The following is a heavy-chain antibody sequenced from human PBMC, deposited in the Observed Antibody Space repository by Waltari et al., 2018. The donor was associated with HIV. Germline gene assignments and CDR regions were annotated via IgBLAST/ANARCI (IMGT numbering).Heavy chain of an antibody. CDR1: GFIFTDFA. D-gene: IGHD3-10*01. CDR2: IRGGGET. Sequence: QLLESGGGLVEPGGSLRLSCAASGFIFTDFAMDWVRQAPGKGLEWVSAIRGGGETFYADSVKVRFTISRDNSKNTLYLQMNSLRADDAAVYYYVKDSGRAADVFDLWGQGTMVTVSS. J-gene: IGHJ3*01. V-gene: IGHV3-23*01. CDR3: VKDSGRAADVFDL.